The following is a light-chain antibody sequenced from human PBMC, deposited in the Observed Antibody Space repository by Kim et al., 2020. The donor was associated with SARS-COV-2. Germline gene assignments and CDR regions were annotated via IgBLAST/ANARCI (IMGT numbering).Light chain of an antibody. CDR3: QQFNSYPQPLFT. CDR2: DAS. CDR1: QGISSA. J-gene: IGKJ3*01. Sequence: GDRVTITCRASQGISSALAWYQQKPGKAPKLLIYDASSLESGVPSRFSGSGSGTDFTLTISSLQPEDFATYYCQQFNSYPQPLFTFGPGTKVDIK. V-gene: IGKV1-13*02.